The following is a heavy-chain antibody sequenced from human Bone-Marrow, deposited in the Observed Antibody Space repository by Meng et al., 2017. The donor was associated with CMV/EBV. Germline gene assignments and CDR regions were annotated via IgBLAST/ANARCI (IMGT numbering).Heavy chain of an antibody. CDR1: GYTFTTHS. J-gene: IGHJ2*01. CDR2: INTYNGNT. CDR3: ARDEANWGFCDL. Sequence: SCRASGYTFTTHSINWVRQAPGQGLEWMGWINTYNGNTKFAQKFQGRVTLTTDSSTTTAFMELRSLRSDDTAVYYCARDEANWGFCDLWGRGTLVTVSS. V-gene: IGHV1-18*01. D-gene: IGHD7-27*01.